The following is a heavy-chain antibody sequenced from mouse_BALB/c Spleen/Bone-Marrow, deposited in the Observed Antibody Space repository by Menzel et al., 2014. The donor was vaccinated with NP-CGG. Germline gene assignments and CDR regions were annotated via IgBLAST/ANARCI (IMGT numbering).Heavy chain of an antibody. J-gene: IGHJ3*01. CDR2: IYPGDGDT. CDR1: GYAFXSSW. Sequence: VQLQQSGPELVKPGASVKISCKASGYAFXSSWTNWVKQRPGQGLEWIGRIYPGDGDTNYNGKFKGKTTLTADKSSSTAYMQLSSLTSVDSAVYFCARGRDWDAWFAYWGQGTLVTVSA. D-gene: IGHD4-1*01. V-gene: IGHV1-82*01. CDR3: ARGRDWDAWFAY.